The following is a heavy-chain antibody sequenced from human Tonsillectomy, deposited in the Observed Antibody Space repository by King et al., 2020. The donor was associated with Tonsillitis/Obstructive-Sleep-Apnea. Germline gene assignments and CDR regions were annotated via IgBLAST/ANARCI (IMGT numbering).Heavy chain of an antibody. V-gene: IGHV3-33*01. Sequence: VQLVESGGGVVQPGRSLRLSCAASGFTFSLYGMHWVRQAPGKGLEWVAVIWYDGSKEHYVDSVKGRFTISRDNSKNTLYLQMNNLRAEDTAVYYCVRDGSTMVQGVLDVFDIWGQGTLVTVSS. D-gene: IGHD3-10*01. J-gene: IGHJ3*02. CDR3: VRDGSTMVQGVLDVFDI. CDR2: IWYDGSKE. CDR1: GFTFSLYG.